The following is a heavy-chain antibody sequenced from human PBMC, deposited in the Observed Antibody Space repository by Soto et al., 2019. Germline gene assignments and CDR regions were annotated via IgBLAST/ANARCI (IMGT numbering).Heavy chain of an antibody. J-gene: IGHJ5*02. CDR3: ARASSGYDSGWVDP. V-gene: IGHV4-59*01. CDR2: IYYSGST. CDR1: GGSISSYY. D-gene: IGHD5-12*01. Sequence: SETLSLTCTVSGGSISSYYWSWIRQPPGKGLEWIGYIYYSGSTNYNPSLKSRVTISVDTSKNQFSLKLSSVTASDTAVYYCARASSGYDSGWVDPWGQGTLVTVSS.